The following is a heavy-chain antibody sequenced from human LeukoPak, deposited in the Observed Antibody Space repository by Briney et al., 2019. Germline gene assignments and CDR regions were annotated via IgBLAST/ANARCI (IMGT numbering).Heavy chain of an antibody. D-gene: IGHD2-2*02. CDR3: ARTAVPAAIRDDFDY. J-gene: IGHJ4*02. V-gene: IGHV3-74*01. CDR1: GFTFSSYW. Sequence: GGSLRLSCAASGFTFSSYWVHWVRQAPGKGLVWVSRINSDGSSTSYADSVKGRFTISRDNAKSTLYLQMNSLRAEDTVVYYCARTAVPAAIRDDFDYWGQGTLVTVSS. CDR2: INSDGSST.